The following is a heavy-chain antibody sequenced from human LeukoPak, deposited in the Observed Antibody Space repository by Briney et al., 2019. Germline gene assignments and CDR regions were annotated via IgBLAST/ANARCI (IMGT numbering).Heavy chain of an antibody. D-gene: IGHD3-22*01. J-gene: IGHJ2*01. CDR3: ARTYDSSGYYSWRDWYFDL. CDR2: IYYSGST. Sequence: SETLSLTCSVSGGSISSGDYYWSWIRQPPGKGLEWIGYIYYSGSTYYNPSLKSRVTISVDTSKNQFSLKLSSVTAADTDVYYCARTYDSSGYYSWRDWYFDLWGRGTLVTVSS. V-gene: IGHV4-30-4*01. CDR1: GGSISSGDYY.